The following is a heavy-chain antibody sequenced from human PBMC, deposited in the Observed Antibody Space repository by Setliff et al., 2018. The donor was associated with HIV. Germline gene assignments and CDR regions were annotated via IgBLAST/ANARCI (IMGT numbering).Heavy chain of an antibody. V-gene: IGHV5-51*01. J-gene: IGHJ3*02. CDR1: DYTFTTYW. CDR3: ARRDGRSMDAFEI. CDR2: IYPDDSNI. Sequence: PGESLKISCKALDYTFTTYWIGWVRQKPGEGLEWMGIIYPDDSNIRYNPSFQSHVTISADKSIATAYLQVNDLKTSDNATYYCARRDGRSMDAFEIWGPGTMVTVSS. D-gene: IGHD6-13*01.